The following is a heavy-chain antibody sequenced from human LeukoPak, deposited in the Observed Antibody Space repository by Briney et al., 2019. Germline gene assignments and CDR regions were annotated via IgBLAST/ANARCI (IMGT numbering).Heavy chain of an antibody. D-gene: IGHD6-19*01. Sequence: PGRSLRLSCAASGFSLSSYEMNWVRQAPGKGLEWVSYISSSGSTIYYADSVKGRFTISRDNAKNSLYLQMNSLRAEDTAIYYCAGSSGCWGLYWGQGTLVTVSS. CDR1: GFSLSSYE. V-gene: IGHV3-48*03. CDR2: ISSSGSTI. J-gene: IGHJ4*02. CDR3: AGSSGCWGLY.